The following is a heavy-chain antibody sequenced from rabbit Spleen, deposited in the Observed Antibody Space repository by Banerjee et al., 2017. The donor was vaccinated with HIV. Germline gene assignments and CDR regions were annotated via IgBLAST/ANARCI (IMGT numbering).Heavy chain of an antibody. CDR1: GFTLSSYW. D-gene: IGHD4-2*01. J-gene: IGHJ4*01. Sequence: QSLEESGGDLVKPGASLTLTCTASGFTLSSYWMCWVRQAPGKGLEWIACIYAGNSDNTYYASWAKGRFTISKTSSTTVTLQMTRLTAADTATYFCARGYAGAGYAIYYFNLWGQGTLVTVS. CDR2: IYAGNSDNT. V-gene: IGHV1S40*01. CDR3: ARGYAGAGYAIYYFNL.